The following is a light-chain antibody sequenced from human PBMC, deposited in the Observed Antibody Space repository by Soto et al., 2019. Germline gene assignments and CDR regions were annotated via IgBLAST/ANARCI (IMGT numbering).Light chain of an antibody. CDR3: QQYHTSPIT. J-gene: IGKJ5*01. CDR1: QSFSSSY. Sequence: EHVLTQSPGTLSLSPGDRATLSCRASQSFSSSYLAWYQQKPGQAPRLLIYGASIRATGIPDRFSGSGSGTDFTLTISRLEPEDFAVYYCQQYHTSPITFGQGTRLEIK. CDR2: GAS. V-gene: IGKV3-20*01.